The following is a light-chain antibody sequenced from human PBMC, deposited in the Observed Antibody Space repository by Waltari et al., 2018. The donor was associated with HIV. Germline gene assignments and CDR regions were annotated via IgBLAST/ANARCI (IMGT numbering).Light chain of an antibody. CDR3: AAWDDSLNGRV. J-gene: IGLJ3*02. CDR2: SNN. CDR1: SSNIGRHT. Sequence: QSVLTQPPSASGTPGQRVPISCSGSSSNIGRHTVTWYQQLPGTAPKLLIYSNNQRPSGVPDRFSGSKSGTSASLAISGLQSEDEADYYCAAWDDSLNGRVFGGGTKLTVL. V-gene: IGLV1-44*01.